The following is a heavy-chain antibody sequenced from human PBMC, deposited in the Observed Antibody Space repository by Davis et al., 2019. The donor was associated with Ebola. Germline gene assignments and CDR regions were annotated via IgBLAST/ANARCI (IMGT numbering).Heavy chain of an antibody. V-gene: IGHV3-30*03. D-gene: IGHD5-18*01. J-gene: IGHJ6*02. CDR2: ISYDGSNK. CDR1: GFTFSSYG. CDR3: ARVMVDTAMVTPLDYYYYYGMDV. Sequence: GGSLRLSCAASGFTFSSYGMHWVRQAPGKGLEWVAVISYDGSNKYYADSVKGRFTISRDNAKNSLYLQMNSLRAEDTAVYYCARVMVDTAMVTPLDYYYYYGMDVWGQGTTVTVSS.